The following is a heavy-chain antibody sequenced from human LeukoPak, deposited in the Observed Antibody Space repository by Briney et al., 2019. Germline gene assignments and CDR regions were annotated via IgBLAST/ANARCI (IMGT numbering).Heavy chain of an antibody. CDR1: GSTFGNYA. CDR2: IVGIIPSI. J-gene: IGHJ2*01. V-gene: IGHV3-9*01. Sequence: GGSLRLSCAASGSTFGNYAMHWVRQPPGEGLGWASGIVGIIPSIRYAASVKGRLTISRDNAKNSLYLQMSSLRAEDTAFYYCAKDSYDSSGDYFPWYFDLWGRGTLVTVSS. D-gene: IGHD3-22*01. CDR3: AKDSYDSSGDYFPWYFDL.